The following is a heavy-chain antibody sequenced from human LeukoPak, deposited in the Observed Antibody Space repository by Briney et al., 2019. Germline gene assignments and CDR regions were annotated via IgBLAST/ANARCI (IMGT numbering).Heavy chain of an antibody. CDR1: GYSISSGYY. V-gene: IGHV4-38-2*02. D-gene: IGHD2-21*01. CDR3: AKAYCGTYPHEAFDI. CDR2: FHHRGST. Sequence: SSETLSLTCTVSGYSISSGYYWGWIRQPPGKGLEWIGTFHHRGSTFQNPSLKSRVTISLDTSKNQFSLKLSAVTAADTAVYYCAKAYCGTYPHEAFDIWGQGTMVTVSP. J-gene: IGHJ3*02.